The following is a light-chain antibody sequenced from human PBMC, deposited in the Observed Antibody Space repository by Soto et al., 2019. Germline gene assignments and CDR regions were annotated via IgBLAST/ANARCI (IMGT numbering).Light chain of an antibody. CDR1: SSDIGGFNY. CDR3: SSYTTTRTVV. CDR2: NVS. Sequence: QSALTQPASVSGSPGQSITISCTGTSSDIGGFNYVSWYQHHPGKAPKLMIHNVSSRPSGVSDRFSGSKSGDTASLTISGLQAEDEADYYCSSYTTTRTVVFGGGTKLTVL. V-gene: IGLV2-14*03. J-gene: IGLJ2*01.